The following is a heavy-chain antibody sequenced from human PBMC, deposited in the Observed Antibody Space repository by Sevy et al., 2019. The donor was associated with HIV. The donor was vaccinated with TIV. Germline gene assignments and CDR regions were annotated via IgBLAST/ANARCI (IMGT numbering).Heavy chain of an antibody. J-gene: IGHJ4*02. D-gene: IGHD2-8*01. CDR2: LSFGCGKI. V-gene: IGHV3-23*01. CDR1: GFNFNIYS. CDR3: AREGCTRPHDY. Sequence: GGFLRLSCAVSGFNFNIYSMIWVRQAPGKGLEWVSTLSFGCGKINYADSVKGRFIISRDDSKNTLYLQMNSLRAEDTAVYFCAREGCTRPHDYWGQGTLVTVSS.